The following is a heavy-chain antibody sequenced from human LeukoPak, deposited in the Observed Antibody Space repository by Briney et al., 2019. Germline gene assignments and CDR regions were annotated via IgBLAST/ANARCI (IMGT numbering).Heavy chain of an antibody. D-gene: IGHD2-2*01. J-gene: IGHJ4*02. CDR3: ARGKRYCSSTSCYYFDY. V-gene: IGHV4-34*01. CDR2: INHSGST. Sequence: PSETLSLTCAVYGGSFSGYYWSWIRQPPGKGLEWIGEINHSGSTNYNPSLKSRVTISVDTSKNQFSLKLSSVTAADTAVYYCARGKRYCSSTSCYYFDYWGQGTLVTVSS. CDR1: GGSFSGYY.